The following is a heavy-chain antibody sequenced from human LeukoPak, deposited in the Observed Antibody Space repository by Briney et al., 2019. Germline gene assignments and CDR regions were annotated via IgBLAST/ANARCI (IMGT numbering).Heavy chain of an antibody. J-gene: IGHJ6*03. CDR2: IYYSGST. V-gene: IGHV4-59*01. CDR1: GGSISGYY. D-gene: IGHD5-18*01. CDR3: ARGEYSYGPYYMDV. Sequence: SETLSLTCTVSGGSISGYYWSWIRQPPGKGLEWIGYIYYSGSTNYNPSLKSRVTISVDTSKNQFSLKLSSVTAADTAVYYCARGEYSYGPYYMDVWGKGTTVTVSS.